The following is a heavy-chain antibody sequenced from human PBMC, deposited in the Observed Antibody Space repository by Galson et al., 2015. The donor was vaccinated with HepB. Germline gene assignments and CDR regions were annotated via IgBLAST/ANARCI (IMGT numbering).Heavy chain of an antibody. CDR3: ARDGSYSYGRGSFDY. D-gene: IGHD5-18*01. CDR1: GFTFSSYW. Sequence: SLRLSCAASGFTFSSYWMSWVRQAPGKGLEWVANIKQDGSEKYYVDSVKGRFTISRDNAKNSLYLQMNSLRAEDTAVYYCARDGSYSYGRGSFDYWGQGTLVTVSS. CDR2: IKQDGSEK. J-gene: IGHJ4*02. V-gene: IGHV3-7*03.